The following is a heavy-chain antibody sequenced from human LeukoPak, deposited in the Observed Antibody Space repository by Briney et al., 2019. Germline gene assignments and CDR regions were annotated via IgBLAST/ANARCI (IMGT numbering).Heavy chain of an antibody. CDR3: ARHFRSNGDYGPPDY. D-gene: IGHD4-17*01. CDR1: GYSITSYW. Sequence: GESLKISCKGSGYSITSYWIAWVRQMPGKGLEWIGIIYPGDSDTRYSPSFQGQVTISADKSISTAYLQWSSLRASDTAMYYCARHFRSNGDYGPPDYWGQGTLVTVSS. CDR2: IYPGDSDT. V-gene: IGHV5-51*01. J-gene: IGHJ4*02.